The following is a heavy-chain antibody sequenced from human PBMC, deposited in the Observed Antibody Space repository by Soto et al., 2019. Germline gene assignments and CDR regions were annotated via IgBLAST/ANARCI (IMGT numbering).Heavy chain of an antibody. CDR3: ARAQGVTIFGVVIPNYFDY. CDR1: GYTFTGYC. V-gene: IGHV1-2*04. CDR2: INPNSGGT. J-gene: IGHJ4*02. D-gene: IGHD3-3*01. Sequence: GASVKVSCKASGYTFTGYCMHWVRQAPGQGLEWMGWINPNSGGTNYAQKFQGWVTMTRDTSISTAYMELSRLRSDDTAVYYCARAQGVTIFGVVIPNYFDYWGQGTLVTVSS.